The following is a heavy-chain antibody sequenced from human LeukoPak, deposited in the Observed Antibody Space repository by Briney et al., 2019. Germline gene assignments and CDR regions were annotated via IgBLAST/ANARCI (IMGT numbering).Heavy chain of an antibody. CDR1: GFTFDDYA. J-gene: IGHJ3*02. D-gene: IGHD2-15*01. V-gene: IGHV3-43*02. CDR2: ISGDGGST. Sequence: GGSLRLSCAASGFTFDDYAMHWVRQAPGRGLEWVSLISGDGGSTYYADSVKGRFTISRDNSKNSLYLQMNSLRTEDTALYYCAKVGCSGGSCYPYDAFDIWGQGTMVTVSS. CDR3: AKVGCSGGSCYPYDAFDI.